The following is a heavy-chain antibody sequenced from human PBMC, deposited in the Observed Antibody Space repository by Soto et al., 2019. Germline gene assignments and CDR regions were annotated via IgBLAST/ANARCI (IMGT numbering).Heavy chain of an antibody. V-gene: IGHV4-30-4*01. CDR1: GGSINSGDYY. D-gene: IGHD2-15*01. J-gene: IGHJ5*01. CDR3: ARVKMVVGANWFDS. Sequence: SETLSLTCSVSGGSINSGDYYWSWIRHAPGKGLQWIGHMYYSGSSSYNPALKSRVSISLDTPNSQFSLKILSVTAADTAVYYCARVKMVVGANWFDSWGQGIMVTV. CDR2: MYYSGSS.